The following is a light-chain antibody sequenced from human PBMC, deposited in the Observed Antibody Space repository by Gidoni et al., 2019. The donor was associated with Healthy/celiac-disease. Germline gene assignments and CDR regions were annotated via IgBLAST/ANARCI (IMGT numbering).Light chain of an antibody. CDR2: WAS. V-gene: IGKV4-1*01. J-gene: IGKJ2*01. CDR3: QQYYSTPYT. CDR1: QSVLYSSNNKNY. Sequence: DLVMPQSPDSLAVSLGERATINCKSSQSVLYSSNNKNYLAWYQQKPGQPPKLLIYWASTRESGVPDRFSGSGSGTDFTLTISSLQAEDVAVYYCQQYYSTPYTFXQXTKLEIK.